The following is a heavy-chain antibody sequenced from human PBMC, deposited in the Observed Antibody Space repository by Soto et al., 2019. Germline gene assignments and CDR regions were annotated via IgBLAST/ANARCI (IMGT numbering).Heavy chain of an antibody. D-gene: IGHD5-12*01. CDR3: ARDSGYDSAYFDY. CDR2: ISYDGSNK. CDR1: GFTFSSYA. J-gene: IGHJ4*02. V-gene: IGHV3-30-3*01. Sequence: GGSLRLSCAASGFTFSSYAMHWVRQAPGKGLEWVAVISYDGSNKYYADSVKGRFTISRDNSKNTLYLQMNSLRAEDTAVYYCARDSGYDSAYFDYWGQGTLVTVSS.